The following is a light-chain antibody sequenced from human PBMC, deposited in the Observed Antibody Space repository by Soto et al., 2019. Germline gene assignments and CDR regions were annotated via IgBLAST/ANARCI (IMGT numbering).Light chain of an antibody. V-gene: IGKV1-5*01. CDR2: DAS. CDR3: QLYNSYSWT. J-gene: IGKJ1*01. CDR1: QSISSW. Sequence: DIQMTQSPSTLSASVGDRVTITCRASQSISSWLAWYQQKPGKAPKLLIYDASSLESGVPSRFSGSGSGTEFTLTISSLQPDDFATYYCQLYNSYSWTFVQGTKVEIK.